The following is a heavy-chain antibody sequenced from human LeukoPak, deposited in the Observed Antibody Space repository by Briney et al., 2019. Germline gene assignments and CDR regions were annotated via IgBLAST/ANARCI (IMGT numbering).Heavy chain of an antibody. CDR1: GFTFSNYG. CDR2: IWYDGSNK. Sequence: GRSLRLSCAASGFTFSNYGMHWVRQAPGKGLEWVALIWYDGSNKYYTDSVKGRLTISRDNSKDTLFLQMNGLRAEDTAVYYCARDRADSSGWFNYWYFALWGRGTLVTVSS. V-gene: IGHV3-33*01. D-gene: IGHD6-19*01. CDR3: ARDRADSSGWFNYWYFAL. J-gene: IGHJ2*01.